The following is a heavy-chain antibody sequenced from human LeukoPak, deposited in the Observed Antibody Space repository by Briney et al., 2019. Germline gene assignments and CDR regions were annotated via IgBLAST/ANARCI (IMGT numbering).Heavy chain of an antibody. CDR1: GGSFGGYY. CDR3: ARGPHFYGSGSYEYSYYYYYYGMDV. D-gene: IGHD3-10*01. Sequence: PSETLSLTCAVYGGSFGGYYWTWVRQPPGKGLEWIGEINHKGATNYNPSLKSRVTISLDTSKNQFSLELSSVTAADTAVYYCARGPHFYGSGSYEYSYYYYYYGMDVWGKGTAVTVSS. CDR2: INHKGAT. J-gene: IGHJ6*04. V-gene: IGHV4-34*01.